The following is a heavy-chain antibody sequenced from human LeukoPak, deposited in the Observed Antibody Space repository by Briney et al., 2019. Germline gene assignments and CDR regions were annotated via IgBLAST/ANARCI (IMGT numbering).Heavy chain of an antibody. CDR2: IYYSGST. CDR1: GGSISSSSYY. V-gene: IGHV4-39*01. CDR3: ARIQAPYYDFWSGYYENYMDV. J-gene: IGHJ6*03. Sequence: SETLSLTCTVSGGSISSSSYYWGWIRQPPGKGLEWIGSIYYSGSTYYNPSLKSRVTISVDTSKNQFSLELSSVTAADMAVYYCARIQAPYYDFWSGYYENYMDVWGKGTTVTVSS. D-gene: IGHD3-3*01.